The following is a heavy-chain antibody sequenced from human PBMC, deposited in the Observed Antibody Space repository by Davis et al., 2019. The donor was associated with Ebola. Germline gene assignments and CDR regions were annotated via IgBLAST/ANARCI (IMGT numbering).Heavy chain of an antibody. CDR2: IFSGGTT. V-gene: IGHV3-66*01. D-gene: IGHD5-18*01. CDR1: GFTFSSYS. Sequence: GESLKISCAASGFTFSSYSMNWVRQPPGKGLEWVSIIFSGGTTYYADSVKGRFTISRDNSKNTLSLQMNNLGVEDTAIYYCARAVYSHGLIFFDYWGQGSLVTVSS. J-gene: IGHJ4*02. CDR3: ARAVYSHGLIFFDY.